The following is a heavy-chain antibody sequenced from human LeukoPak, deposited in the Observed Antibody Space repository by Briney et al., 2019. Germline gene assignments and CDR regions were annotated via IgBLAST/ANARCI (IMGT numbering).Heavy chain of an antibody. V-gene: IGHV1-18*01. CDR2: ISTYNGKT. D-gene: IGHD1-26*01. Sequence: ASVKVSCKASGYNFNTYGISWVRQAPGQGLEWMGWISTYNGKTNYARNLQGRVTMTTDTSTSTAYMELRSLRSDDTAVYYCARDYNGSPRNYFDFWGQGTLVTVSS. J-gene: IGHJ4*02. CDR1: GYNFNTYG. CDR3: ARDYNGSPRNYFDF.